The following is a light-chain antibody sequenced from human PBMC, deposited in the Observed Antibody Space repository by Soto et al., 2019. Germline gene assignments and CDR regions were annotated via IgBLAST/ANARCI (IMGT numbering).Light chain of an antibody. J-gene: IGLJ3*02. CDR3: AAWDDGLNSWV. CDR2: SSN. Sequence: QAVVTQPPSASGTPGQRVTISCSGSTSNIGSNIINWYQQIPGTAPKLLIHSSNQRPSGVPDRFSGSKSGTSASLAISGLQSEDEADYYCAAWDDGLNSWVFGGGTKVTVL. CDR1: TSNIGSNI. V-gene: IGLV1-44*01.